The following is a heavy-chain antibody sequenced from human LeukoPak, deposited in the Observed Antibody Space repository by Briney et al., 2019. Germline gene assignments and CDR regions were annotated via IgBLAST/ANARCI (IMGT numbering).Heavy chain of an antibody. CDR2: ISYDGSNK. D-gene: IGHD6-19*01. CDR3: AMSREWLAFDY. Sequence: GRSLRLSCAASGFTFSSYGMHWVRQAPGQAPGKGLEWVAVISYDGSNKYYADSVKGRFTISRDNSKNTLYLQMNSLRAEDTAVYYCAMSREWLAFDYWGQGTLVTVSS. V-gene: IGHV3-30*03. CDR1: GFTFSSYG. J-gene: IGHJ4*02.